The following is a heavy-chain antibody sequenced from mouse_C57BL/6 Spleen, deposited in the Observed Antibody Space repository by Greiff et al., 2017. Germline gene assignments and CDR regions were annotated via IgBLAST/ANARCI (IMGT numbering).Heavy chain of an antibody. D-gene: IGHD1-1*01. J-gene: IGHJ2*01. Sequence: EVKLQQSGPVLVKPGASVKMSCKASGYTFTDYYMNWVKQSHGKSLEWIGVINPYNGGTSYNQKFKGKATLTVDKSSSTAYMELNSLTSEDSAVYYCAGYGRSYFDYWGQGTTLTVSS. CDR1: GYTFTDYY. CDR3: AGYGRSYFDY. V-gene: IGHV1-19*01. CDR2: INPYNGGT.